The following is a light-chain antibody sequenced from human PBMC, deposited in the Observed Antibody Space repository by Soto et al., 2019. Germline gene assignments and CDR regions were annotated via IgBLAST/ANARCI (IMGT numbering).Light chain of an antibody. CDR3: NSYTSSSTYV. Sequence: LTQPASVSGSPGQSITISCTGTTSDVGRYNYVSWYQQHPGKAPKLIIYDVSNRPSGVSNRFSGSKSGNTASLTISGLQAEDEADYYCNSYTSSSTYVFGTGTKVTVL. V-gene: IGLV2-14*01. CDR2: DVS. J-gene: IGLJ1*01. CDR1: TSDVGRYNY.